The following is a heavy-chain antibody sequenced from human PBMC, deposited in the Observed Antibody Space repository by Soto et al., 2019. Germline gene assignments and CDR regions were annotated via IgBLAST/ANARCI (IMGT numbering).Heavy chain of an antibody. D-gene: IGHD2-2*01. CDR2: ISGSGGST. CDR3: AKEGFGTSCRHCDAFDI. Sequence: GVSKRVSCAAAGLNIISYARSWVRKDTGKGLEWVSAISGSGGSTYYADSVKGRFTISRDNSKNTLYLQMNSLRAEDTAVYYCAKEGFGTSCRHCDAFDIWGQGTMVTVSS. V-gene: IGHV3-23*01. CDR1: GLNIISYA. J-gene: IGHJ3*02.